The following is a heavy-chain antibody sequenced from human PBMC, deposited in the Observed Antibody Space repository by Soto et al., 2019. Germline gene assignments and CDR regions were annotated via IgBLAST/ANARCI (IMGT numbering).Heavy chain of an antibody. D-gene: IGHD3-3*01. Sequence: PSETLSLTCTVSGGSISSYYWSWIRQPPGKGLEWIGYIYYSGSTNYNPSLKSRVTISVDTSKNQFSLKLSSVTAADTAVYYCARGGGRFLEWLLSNWGQGTLVTVSS. CDR3: ARGGGRFLEWLLSN. CDR2: IYYSGST. V-gene: IGHV4-59*01. CDR1: GGSISSYY. J-gene: IGHJ4*02.